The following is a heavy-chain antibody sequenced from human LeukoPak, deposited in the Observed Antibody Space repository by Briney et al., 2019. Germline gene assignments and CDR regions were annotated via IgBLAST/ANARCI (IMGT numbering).Heavy chain of an antibody. J-gene: IGHJ4*02. V-gene: IGHV4-39*01. CDR1: GGSISSSSYY. CDR2: INYRGST. D-gene: IGHD3-22*01. Sequence: SETLSLTCTVSGGSISSSSYYWGWIRQPPGKGLDWIGIINYRGSTYYNPSLKSRVTISVDTSKNQFSLKLSSVTAADTAVYYCARRDSYSSGYYYFDYWGQGALVTVSS. CDR3: ARRDSYSSGYYYFDY.